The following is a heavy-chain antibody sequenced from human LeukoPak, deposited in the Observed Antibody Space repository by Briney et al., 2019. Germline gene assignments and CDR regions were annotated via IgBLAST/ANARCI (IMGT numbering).Heavy chain of an antibody. CDR1: GGSISNYY. CDR2: IYYTGNT. Sequence: SETLSLTCTVSGGSISNYYWSWIRQPPGKGLEWIGYIYYTGNTNYNPSLKSRVTISVDTSKNQFSLKLYSVTAADTAVYFCASPRGDDSGGYYTWYFHHWGQGILVTVSS. CDR3: ASPRGDDSGGYYTWYFHH. V-gene: IGHV4-59*01. D-gene: IGHD3-22*01. J-gene: IGHJ1*01.